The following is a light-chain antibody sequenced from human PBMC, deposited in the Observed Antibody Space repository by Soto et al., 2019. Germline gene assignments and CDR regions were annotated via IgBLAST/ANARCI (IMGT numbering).Light chain of an antibody. Sequence: EIVLTQSPGTLSLSPGERAALSCRASQAVSSNYLAWYQQKPGQAPRLLISGASGRATGVPDRFSGSGSGTDFTLTISRLEPEDSAVYYCQQYYSMPFTFGGGTKVDIK. J-gene: IGKJ4*01. CDR2: GAS. CDR1: QAVSSNY. V-gene: IGKV3-20*01. CDR3: QQYYSMPFT.